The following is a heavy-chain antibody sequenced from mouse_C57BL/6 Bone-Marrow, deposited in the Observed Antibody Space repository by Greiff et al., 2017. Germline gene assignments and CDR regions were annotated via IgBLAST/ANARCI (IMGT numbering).Heavy chain of an antibody. CDR1: GYTFTSYW. CDR3: ARDYYDYDDWFAY. CDR2: IDPSDSYT. V-gene: IGHV1-69*01. D-gene: IGHD2-4*01. J-gene: IGHJ3*01. Sequence: QVQLQQPGAELVMPGASVKLSSKASGYTFTSYWMHWVKQRPGQGLEWIGEIDPSDSYTNYNQKFKGKSTLTVDKSSSTAYMQLSSLTSEDSAVYYCARDYYDYDDWFAYWGQGTLVTVSA.